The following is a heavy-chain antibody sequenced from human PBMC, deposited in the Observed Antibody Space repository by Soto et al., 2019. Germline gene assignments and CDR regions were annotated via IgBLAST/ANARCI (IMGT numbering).Heavy chain of an antibody. V-gene: IGHV3-30*18. CDR3: AKDHSCDGSWAPDFDY. CDR1: GFTFSSYG. Sequence: QVQLVESGGGVVQPGRSLRLSCAASGFTFSSYGMHWVRQAPGKGLEWVAVISYDGSNKYYADSVKGRFTISRDNSKNTLYLQMNSLRAEDTSVYYCAKDHSCDGSWAPDFDYWGQGTVVTVCS. J-gene: IGHJ4*02. CDR2: ISYDGSNK. D-gene: IGHD3-10*01.